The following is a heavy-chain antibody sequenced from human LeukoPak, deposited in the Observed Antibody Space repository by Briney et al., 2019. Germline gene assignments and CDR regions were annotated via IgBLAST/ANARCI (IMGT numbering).Heavy chain of an antibody. J-gene: IGHJ4*02. CDR2: IYTSGST. CDR3: ARVEDRHYGDYVDY. D-gene: IGHD4-17*01. CDR1: GGSISSYY. V-gene: IGHV4-4*07. Sequence: SETLSLTCTVSGGSISSYYWSWIRQPAGKGLEWIGRIYTSGSTNYNPSLKSRVTISVDTSKNQFSLKLSSVTAADRAVYYCARVEDRHYGDYVDYWGQGTLVTVSS.